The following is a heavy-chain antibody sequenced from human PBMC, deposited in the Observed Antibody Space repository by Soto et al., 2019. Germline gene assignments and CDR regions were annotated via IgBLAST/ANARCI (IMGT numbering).Heavy chain of an antibody. CDR1: GFTFSRYS. J-gene: IGHJ3*02. D-gene: IGHD3-22*01. V-gene: IGHV3-48*02. CDR2: ISSSSSTI. CDR3: ARGLTMIVVVPGAFDI. Sequence: GGSLRLSCAASGFTFSRYSMNWVRQAPGKGLEWVSYISSSSSTIYYADSVKGRFTISRDNAKNSLYLQMNSLRDEDTAVYYCARGLTMIVVVPGAFDIWGQGTMVTVSS.